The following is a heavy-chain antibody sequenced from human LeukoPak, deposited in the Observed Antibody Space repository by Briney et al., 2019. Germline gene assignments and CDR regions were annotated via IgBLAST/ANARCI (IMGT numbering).Heavy chain of an antibody. CDR3: AKGLKTTVGPYMGYHYYMDV. D-gene: IGHD1-1*01. CDR1: GFTFSKFA. CDR2: INDRGTGT. V-gene: IGHV3-23*01. J-gene: IGHJ6*03. Sequence: GGSLRLSCAASGFTFSKFALSWVRQAPGKGLEWVSTINDRGTGTYYADSVKGRFTISRDNSKNTLSLQMNSLRAEDTAVYYCAKGLKTTVGPYMGYHYYMDVWGKGTTVTVSS.